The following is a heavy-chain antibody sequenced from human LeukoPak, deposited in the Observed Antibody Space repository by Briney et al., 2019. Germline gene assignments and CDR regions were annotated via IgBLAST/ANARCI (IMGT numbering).Heavy chain of an antibody. CDR1: GGTFSSYA. D-gene: IGHD2-15*01. J-gene: IGHJ2*01. V-gene: IGHV1-69*04. Sequence: SVKVSCKASGGTFSSYAISWVRQAPGQGLEWMGRIIPILGIANYAQKFQGRVTITADKSTSTAYMELSSLRSEDTAVYYCARDKMVVVVAATLGYFDLWGRGTLVTVSS. CDR3: ARDKMVVVVAATLGYFDL. CDR2: IIPILGIA.